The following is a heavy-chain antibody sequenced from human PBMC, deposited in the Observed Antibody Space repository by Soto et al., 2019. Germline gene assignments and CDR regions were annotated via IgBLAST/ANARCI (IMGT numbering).Heavy chain of an antibody. Sequence: SLRLSCAASGFTFTRYSMNWVRQAPGKGLEWVSSISSTTNYIYYGDSMRGRFTISRDNAXXXLXXXMXSLXAQXTAVYYCARESEDLTSNFDYWGQGTLVTVPS. CDR2: ISSTTNYI. CDR3: ARESEDLTSNFDY. CDR1: GFTFTRYS. J-gene: IGHJ4*02. V-gene: IGHV3-21*01.